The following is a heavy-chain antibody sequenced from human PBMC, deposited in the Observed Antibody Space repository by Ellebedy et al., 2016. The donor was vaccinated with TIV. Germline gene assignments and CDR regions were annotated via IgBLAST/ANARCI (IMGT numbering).Heavy chain of an antibody. D-gene: IGHD2-15*01. CDR1: AFTVSSNY. J-gene: IGHJ4*02. CDR3: ARVEGYCSGGSCYSAHLFDY. Sequence: GESLKISCAASAFTVSSNYMSWVRQAPGKGLEWVSIIYSGGSTYYADSVKGRFTISRDNAKNSLYLQMNSLRAEDTAVYYCARVEGYCSGGSCYSAHLFDYWGQGTLVTVSS. V-gene: IGHV3-66*01. CDR2: IYSGGST.